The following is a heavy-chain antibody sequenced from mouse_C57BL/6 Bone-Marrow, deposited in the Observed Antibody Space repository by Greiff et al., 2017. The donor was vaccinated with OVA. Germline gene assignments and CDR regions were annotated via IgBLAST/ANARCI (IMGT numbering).Heavy chain of an antibody. V-gene: IGHV1-64*01. CDR2: IHPNSGST. CDR1: GYTFTSYW. D-gene: IGHD1-1*01. Sequence: QVQLQQPGAELVKPGASVKLSCKASGYTFTSYWMHWVKQRPGQGLEWIGMIHPNSGSTNYNEKFKSKATLTVDKSSSTAYMQLSSLTSEDSAVYYCARWITTVVAGYDAMDYWGQGTSVTVSS. CDR3: ARWITTVVAGYDAMDY. J-gene: IGHJ4*01.